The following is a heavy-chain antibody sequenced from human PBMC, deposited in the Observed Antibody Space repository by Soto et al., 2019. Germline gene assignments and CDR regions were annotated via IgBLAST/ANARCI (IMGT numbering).Heavy chain of an antibody. D-gene: IGHD1-26*01. J-gene: IGHJ5*02. CDR2: IYYSGST. Sequence: PSETLSLTCTVSGGSISSGDYYWSRIRQPPGKGLEWIGYIYYSGSTYYNPSLKSRVTISVDTSKNQFSLKLSSVTAADTAVYYCARGRGSYSWFDPWGQGTLVTVS. V-gene: IGHV4-30-4*01. CDR3: ARGRGSYSWFDP. CDR1: GGSISSGDYY.